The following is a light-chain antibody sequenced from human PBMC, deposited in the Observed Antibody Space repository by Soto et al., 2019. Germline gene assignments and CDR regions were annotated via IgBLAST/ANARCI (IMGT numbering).Light chain of an antibody. Sequence: SYELTQPPSISVSPGQTARITRFGEALSKQYVSWYQQKPGQAPVLLMYKDTERPSGIPERFSGSTSGTTVTLTIGGVQAEDEADYFCQSADSSGSTYVFGTGTKVTVL. V-gene: IGLV3-25*03. CDR1: ALSKQY. CDR3: QSADSSGSTYV. CDR2: KDT. J-gene: IGLJ1*01.